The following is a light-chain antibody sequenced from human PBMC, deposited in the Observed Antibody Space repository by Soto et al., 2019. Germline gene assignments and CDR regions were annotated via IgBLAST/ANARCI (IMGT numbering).Light chain of an antibody. Sequence: QSALTQPASVSGSPGQSVTISCTGTSSDVGSYNYVAWYQQFPGKTPKLIIYEVCNRPSGVSSRFSGSKSGNTASLTISGLQAEDEADYYCISYTGSDTSYVFGTGTKLTVL. CDR3: ISYTGSDTSYV. V-gene: IGLV2-14*01. CDR1: SSDVGSYNY. J-gene: IGLJ1*01. CDR2: EVC.